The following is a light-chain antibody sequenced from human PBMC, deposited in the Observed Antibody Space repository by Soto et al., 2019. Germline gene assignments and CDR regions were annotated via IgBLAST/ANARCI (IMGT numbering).Light chain of an antibody. CDR1: NSNIGSNA. J-gene: IGLJ1*01. CDR2: STN. CDR3: AAWDGSLNGYV. Sequence: QSVLTQPPSAFGTPGQRVTISCSGSNSNIGSNAVNWYQQFPGTAPTLLIYSTNERPSGVPDRFSGSKSGTSASLAISGLQSEDEADYYCAAWDGSLNGYVFGTGTKLTVL. V-gene: IGLV1-44*01.